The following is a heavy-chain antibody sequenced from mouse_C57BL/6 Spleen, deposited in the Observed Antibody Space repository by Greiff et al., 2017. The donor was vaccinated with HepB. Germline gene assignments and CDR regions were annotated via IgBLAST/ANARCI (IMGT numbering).Heavy chain of an antibody. J-gene: IGHJ2*01. V-gene: IGHV14-4*01. CDR3: IAPTRDYFDY. Sequence: VQLQQSGAELVRPGASVKLSCTASGFNIKDDYMHWVKQRPEQGLEWIGWIDPENGDTEYASKFQGKATITADTSSNTAYLQLSSLTSEDTAVYYCIAPTRDYFDYWGQGTTLTVSS. CDR1: GFNIKDDY. CDR2: IDPENGDT. D-gene: IGHD2-10*01.